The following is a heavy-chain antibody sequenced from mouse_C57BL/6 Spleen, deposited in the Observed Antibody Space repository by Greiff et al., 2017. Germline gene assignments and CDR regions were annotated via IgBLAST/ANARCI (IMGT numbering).Heavy chain of an antibody. V-gene: IGHV1-64*01. CDR1: GYTFTSYW. CDR2: IHPNSGST. J-gene: IGHJ3*01. D-gene: IGHD2-4*01. Sequence: QVQLQQPGAELVKPGASVKLSCKASGYTFTSYWMHWVKQRPGQGLEWIGMIHPNSGSTNYNEKFKSKATLTVDKSSSTAYMQLSSLTSEDSAVYYCARDYDYDESSYWGQGTLVTVSA. CDR3: ARDYDYDESSY.